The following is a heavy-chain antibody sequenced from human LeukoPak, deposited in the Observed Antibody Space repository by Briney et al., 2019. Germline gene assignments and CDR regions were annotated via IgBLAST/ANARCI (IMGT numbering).Heavy chain of an antibody. CDR3: ARPYYDRSGYHYYYYMDV. D-gene: IGHD3-22*01. CDR2: INLDSGGT. V-gene: IGHV1-2*02. J-gene: IGHJ6*03. CDR1: GYTFTGYY. Sequence: ASVKASCKASGYTFTGYYMHWVRQAPGEGPEWMGWINLDSGGTNYAQKIKGRVTMTRDTSFSPAYMELSRLRSDDTAVYYCARPYYDRSGYHYYYYMDVWGKGTTVTVSS.